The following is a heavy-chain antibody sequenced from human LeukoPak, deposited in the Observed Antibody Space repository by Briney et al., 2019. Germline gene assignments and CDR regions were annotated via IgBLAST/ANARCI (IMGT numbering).Heavy chain of an antibody. J-gene: IGHJ4*02. CDR1: GYTFTDYY. CDR3: ARDPFEYVGYSSSP. Sequence: ASVKVSCKASGYTFTDYYIHWVRQAPGQGLEWMGWINPNSGGTNYAQKFQGRVTMTRDTSISTAYMELSRLRSDDTAVYYCARDPFEYVGYSSSPWGQGTLVTVSS. D-gene: IGHD6-13*01. V-gene: IGHV1-2*02. CDR2: INPNSGGT.